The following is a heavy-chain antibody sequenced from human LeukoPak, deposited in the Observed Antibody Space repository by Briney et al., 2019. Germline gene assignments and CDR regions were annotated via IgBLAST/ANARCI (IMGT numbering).Heavy chain of an antibody. CDR3: AKDSSSGYIHGDYFDY. Sequence: GGSLRLSCAASGFTFSSYAMSWVRQAPGKGLEWVSAISGSGGSTYYADSVKGRFTISRDNSKNTLYLQMNSLRAEDTAVYYCAKDSSSGYIHGDYFDYWGQGTLVTVSS. CDR1: GFTFSSYA. CDR2: ISGSGGST. D-gene: IGHD3-22*01. J-gene: IGHJ4*02. V-gene: IGHV3-23*01.